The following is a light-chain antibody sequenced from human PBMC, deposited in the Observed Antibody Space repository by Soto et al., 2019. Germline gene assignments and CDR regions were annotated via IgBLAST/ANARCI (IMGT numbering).Light chain of an antibody. V-gene: IGKV3-15*01. Sequence: EIVMTQSPATLSVSPGERATLSCRASQSVSSNLAWYQQKPGQAPRLLIYGASTRATGIPGRFSGSGSGTEFTHTLTALQPEDCAVYCCQLQNNWPPTEFGQGTQVE. CDR3: QLQNNWPPTE. CDR2: GAS. CDR1: QSVSSN. J-gene: IGKJ1*01.